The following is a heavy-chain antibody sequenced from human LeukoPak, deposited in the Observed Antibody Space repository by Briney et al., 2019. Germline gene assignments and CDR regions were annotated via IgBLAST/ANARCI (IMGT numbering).Heavy chain of an antibody. V-gene: IGHV3-23*01. CDR2: IRGSGTGT. D-gene: IGHD3-22*01. CDR1: GFTFSSYA. Sequence: GGSLGLSCATSGFTFSSYAISWVRQAPGKGLEWVSSIRGSGTGTFYADSVKGRLTISRDTSKNTLYLQMNSLRAEDTAVYYCAAYDPDDYWGQGTLVTVSS. CDR3: AAYDPDDY. J-gene: IGHJ4*02.